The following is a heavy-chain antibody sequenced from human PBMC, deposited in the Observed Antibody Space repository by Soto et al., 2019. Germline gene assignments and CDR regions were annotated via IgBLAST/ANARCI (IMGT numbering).Heavy chain of an antibody. CDR2: IIPIFGTA. D-gene: IGHD6-13*01. V-gene: IGHV1-69*01. CDR3: ARGAAGTLECGH. CDR1: GGTFSSYA. Sequence: QVQLVKSGAELKKPGSSVKVSCKASGGTFSSYAISWVRQAPGQGLEWMGGIIPIFGTANYAQKFQGRVTITADESTSTAYMELSSLRSEDTALYYCARGAAGTLECGHWGQGTLVTVSS. J-gene: IGHJ1*01.